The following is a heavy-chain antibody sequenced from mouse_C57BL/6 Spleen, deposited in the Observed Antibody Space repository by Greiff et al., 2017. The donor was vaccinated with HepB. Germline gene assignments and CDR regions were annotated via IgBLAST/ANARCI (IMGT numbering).Heavy chain of an antibody. CDR3: AMGFSYYAMDY. Sequence: QVQLQQPGAELVKPGASVKLSCKASGYTFTSYWMHWVKQRPGPGLEWIGRIDPNSGGTKYNEKFKSKATLTVDKPSSTAYMQLSSLTSEDSAVYYCAMGFSYYAMDYWGQGTSVTVSS. J-gene: IGHJ4*01. CDR1: GYTFTSYW. CDR2: IDPNSGGT. V-gene: IGHV1-72*01.